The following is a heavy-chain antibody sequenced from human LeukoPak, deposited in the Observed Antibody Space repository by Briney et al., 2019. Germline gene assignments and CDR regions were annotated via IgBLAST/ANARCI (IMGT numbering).Heavy chain of an antibody. CDR2: IYYSGST. V-gene: IGHV4-59*12. CDR3: ARLTWELPPGGLYYNYYIDV. CDR1: GGSISSYY. Sequence: SSETLSLTCTVSGGSISSYYWSWIRQPAGKGLEWIGYIYYSGSTNYNPSLKSRVTISLDTSKNQFSLKMSSVTAADTAVYYCARLTWELPPGGLYYNYYIDVWDKGATVTVSS. J-gene: IGHJ6*03. D-gene: IGHD1-26*01.